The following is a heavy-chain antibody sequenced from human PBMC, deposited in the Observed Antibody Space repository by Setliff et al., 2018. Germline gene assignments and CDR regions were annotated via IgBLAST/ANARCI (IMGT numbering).Heavy chain of an antibody. J-gene: IGHJ4*02. D-gene: IGHD4-17*01. Sequence: PGGSLRLSCATSGFTFNGFTFSSYTMSWVRQAPGKGLEWVSDISGSGGTTYYADSVKGRFTISRDNAKNSLYLQMNSLRAEDTAVYYCARGRHRDYGGPFPASTMGDWGQGTLVTVSS. CDR1: GFTFNGFTFSSYT. V-gene: IGHV3-23*01. CDR2: ISGSGGTT. CDR3: ARGRHRDYGGPFPASTMGD.